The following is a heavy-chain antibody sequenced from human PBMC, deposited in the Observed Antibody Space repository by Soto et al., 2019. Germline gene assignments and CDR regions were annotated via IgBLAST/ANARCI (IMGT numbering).Heavy chain of an antibody. V-gene: IGHV3-23*01. CDR3: AKVPRDIVVVPAAIPNDY. CDR2: ISGSGGST. Sequence: SGFTFSSYAMSWVRQAPGKGLEWVSAISGSGGSTYYADSVKGRFTISRDNSKNTLYLQMNSLRAEDTAVYYCAKVPRDIVVVPAAIPNDYWGQGTLVTVS. J-gene: IGHJ4*02. D-gene: IGHD2-2*01. CDR1: GFTFSSYA.